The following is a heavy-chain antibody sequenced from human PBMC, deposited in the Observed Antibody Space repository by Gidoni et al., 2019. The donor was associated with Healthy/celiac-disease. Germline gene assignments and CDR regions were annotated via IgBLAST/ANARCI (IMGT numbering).Heavy chain of an antibody. Sequence: QVQLVESGGGVVPPGRSLRLSWAASGFTFSSYGMHWVRQAPGKGLEWVAVIWYDGSNKYYADSVKGRFTISRDNSKNTLYLQMNSLRAEDTAVYYCAREGSYYDSSGFFDYWGQGTLVTVSS. CDR1: GFTFSSYG. D-gene: IGHD3-22*01. CDR2: IWYDGSNK. J-gene: IGHJ4*02. V-gene: IGHV3-33*01. CDR3: AREGSYYDSSGFFDY.